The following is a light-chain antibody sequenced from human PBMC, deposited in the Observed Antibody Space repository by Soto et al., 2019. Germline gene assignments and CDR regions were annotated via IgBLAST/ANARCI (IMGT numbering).Light chain of an antibody. J-gene: IGLJ1*01. CDR3: SSYTSTSPYV. Sequence: QSALTQPASVSGSPGQSITISCTGSSSDVGGYKYVSWYQQHPGKAPKVLIYEVSNRPSGVSNRFSGSKSVNTASLTISGLQAEDEADYYCSSYTSTSPYVFGTGTKLTVL. CDR1: SSDVGGYKY. V-gene: IGLV2-14*01. CDR2: EVS.